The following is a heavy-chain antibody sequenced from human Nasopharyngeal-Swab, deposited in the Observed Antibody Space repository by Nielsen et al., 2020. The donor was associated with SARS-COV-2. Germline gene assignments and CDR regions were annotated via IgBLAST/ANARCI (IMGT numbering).Heavy chain of an antibody. CDR1: GFTFSDYY. V-gene: IGHV3-11*04. CDR2: ISSSGSTI. CDR3: VRYGGIQILTGYFDY. Sequence: GSLRLSCAASGFTFSDYYMSWIRQAPGKGLEWVSYISSSGSTIYYADSVKGRFTISRDDAKNSLYLQMNSLRAEDTAVYYCVRYGGIQILTGYFDYWGPGTLVTVSS. D-gene: IGHD3-9*01. J-gene: IGHJ4*02.